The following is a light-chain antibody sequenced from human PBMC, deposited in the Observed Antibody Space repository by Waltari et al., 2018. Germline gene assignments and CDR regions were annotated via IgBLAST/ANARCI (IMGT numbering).Light chain of an antibody. CDR1: SPNIGNDY. V-gene: IGLV1-51*02. CDR2: ENN. Sequence: QSVLMQPPSVSAAPGQKVTISCSGSSPNIGNDYVSWYQQLPGTAPKLLLYENNKRPSGIPDRFPGSKSGTSATLGITGLQTGDEADYYCGTWDTSLSALIFGGGTKLTVL. CDR3: GTWDTSLSALI. J-gene: IGLJ2*01.